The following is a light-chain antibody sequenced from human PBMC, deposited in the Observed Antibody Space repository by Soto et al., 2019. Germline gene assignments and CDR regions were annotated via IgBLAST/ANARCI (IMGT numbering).Light chain of an antibody. Sequence: EIVLTQSPGTLSLSPGKRATLPCRASQSLRNFLAWYQHKPGQAPRLIIQDASDSDFGIRARFSGSGSGTELTLTFSSLKSEAFAISNCQQYKDWPPITFGQGTRLEIK. CDR2: DAS. V-gene: IGKV3-11*01. CDR3: QQYKDWPPIT. J-gene: IGKJ5*01. CDR1: QSLRNF.